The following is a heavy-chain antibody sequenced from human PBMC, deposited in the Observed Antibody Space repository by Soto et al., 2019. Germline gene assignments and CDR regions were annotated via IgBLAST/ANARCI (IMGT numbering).Heavy chain of an antibody. CDR1: GGTFSSYA. CDR2: IIPIFGTA. Sequence: QVQLVQSGAEVKKPGSSVKVSCKASGGTFSSYAISWVRQAPGQGLEWMGGIIPIFGTANYAQKFQGRVTIIAGESTNTAYMELSSLRSEDTAVYCCARTLLNIAAYFGYFDLWGRGTLVTVSS. CDR3: ARTLLNIAAYFGYFDL. J-gene: IGHJ2*01. D-gene: IGHD6-13*01. V-gene: IGHV1-69*01.